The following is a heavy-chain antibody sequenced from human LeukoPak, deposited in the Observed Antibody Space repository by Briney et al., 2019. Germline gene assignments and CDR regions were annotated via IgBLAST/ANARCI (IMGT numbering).Heavy chain of an antibody. CDR1: GGSFSGYY. D-gene: IGHD3-3*01. J-gene: IGHJ4*02. Sequence: PSQTLSLTCAVYGGSFSGYYWSWIRQPPGKGLEWIGEINHSGSTNYNPSRKSRVTISVDTSKNQFSLELSSVTAADTAVYYCARGKGYDFWSGYSLLYYFDYWGQGTLVTVSS. V-gene: IGHV4-34*01. CDR3: ARGKGYDFWSGYSLLYYFDY. CDR2: INHSGST.